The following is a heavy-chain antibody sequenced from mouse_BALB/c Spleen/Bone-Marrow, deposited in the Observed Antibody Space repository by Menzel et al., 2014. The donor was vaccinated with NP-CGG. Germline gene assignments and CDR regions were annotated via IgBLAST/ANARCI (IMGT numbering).Heavy chain of an antibody. Sequence: QVQLQQSGAELVRPGTSVTLSCKASGYTFTDYKMHWVKQTPVQGLEWIGLIDPETGGTAYNQKFKGKATLTADKSSSTAYMDLRSLTSEDSAVYYCTIVAYWGQGTLVAVSA. J-gene: IGHJ3*01. CDR3: TIVAY. V-gene: IGHV1-15*01. CDR2: IDPETGGT. CDR1: GYTFTDYK.